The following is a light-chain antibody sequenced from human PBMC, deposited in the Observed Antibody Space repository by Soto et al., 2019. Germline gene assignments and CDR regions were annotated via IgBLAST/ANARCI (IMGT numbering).Light chain of an antibody. CDR2: DAS. Sequence: EIVLTQSPATLSLSPGARATLSCRASQSVRRSLAWYQQQPGQAPRLLIYDASNRATGIPARFSGSGSGTDFTLTISSLEPKDFAVYYCQQRSNWPGTFGQGTKVDIK. J-gene: IGKJ1*01. V-gene: IGKV3-11*01. CDR3: QQRSNWPGT. CDR1: QSVRRS.